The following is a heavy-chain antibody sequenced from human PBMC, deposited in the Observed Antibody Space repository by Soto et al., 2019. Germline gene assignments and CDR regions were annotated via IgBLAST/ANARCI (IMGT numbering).Heavy chain of an antibody. D-gene: IGHD3-22*01. CDR3: ASQSSSGSGYYDYYYYGMDV. CDR2: IIPIFGTA. CDR1: GYTFTSYA. V-gene: IGHV1-69*13. Sequence: GASVKVSCKASGYTFTSYAISWVRQAPGQGLEWVGGIIPIFGTANYAQKFQGRVTITADESTSTAYMELSSLRSEDTAVYYCASQSSSGSGYYDYYYYGMDVWGQGTTVTVSS. J-gene: IGHJ6*02.